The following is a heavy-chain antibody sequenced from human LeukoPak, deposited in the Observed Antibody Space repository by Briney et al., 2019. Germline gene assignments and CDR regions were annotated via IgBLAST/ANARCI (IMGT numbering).Heavy chain of an antibody. CDR2: INPNSGGT. CDR1: GYTFTGYY. D-gene: IGHD3-10*01. V-gene: IGHV1-2*02. J-gene: IGHJ6*02. CDR3: ARRYTMVRGAVDYYYGMDV. Sequence: WASVKVSCKASGYTFTGYYMHWVRQAPGQGLEWTGWINPNSGGTNYAQKFQGRVTMTRDTSISTAYMELSRLRSDDTAVYYCARRYTMVRGAVDYYYGMDVWGQGTTVTVSS.